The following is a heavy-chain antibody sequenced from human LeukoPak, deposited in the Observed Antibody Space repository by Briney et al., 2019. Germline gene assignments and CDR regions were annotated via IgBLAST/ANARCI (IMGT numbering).Heavy chain of an antibody. CDR3: AVARDGYNLYYYYGMDV. V-gene: IGHV1-69*04. D-gene: IGHD5-24*01. Sequence: SVKVSCKASGGTFSSYAISWVRQAPGQGLEWMGRIIPILGIANYAQKFQGRVTITADKSTGTAYMELSSLRSEDTAVYYCAVARDGYNLYYYYGMDVWGQGTTVTVSS. CDR1: GGTFSSYA. CDR2: IIPILGIA. J-gene: IGHJ6*02.